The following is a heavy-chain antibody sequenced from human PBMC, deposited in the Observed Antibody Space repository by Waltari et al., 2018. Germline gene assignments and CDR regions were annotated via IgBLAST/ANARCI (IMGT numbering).Heavy chain of an antibody. CDR3: ARGGGTTVTSHFDL. CDR1: GGSISSHY. J-gene: IGHJ2*01. Sequence: QVQLQESGPGLVKPSETLSLTCTVSGGSISSHYWSWLRQPPGKGLEWIGYIYYSGSASYNPSLKSRVTISVDTSKTQFSLKLSSVTAADTAVYYCARGGGTTVTSHFDLWGRGTLVTVSS. CDR2: IYYSGSA. V-gene: IGHV4-59*11. D-gene: IGHD4-17*01.